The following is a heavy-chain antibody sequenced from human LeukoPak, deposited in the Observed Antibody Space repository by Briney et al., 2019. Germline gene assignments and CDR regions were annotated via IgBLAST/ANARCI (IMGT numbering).Heavy chain of an antibody. CDR3: EWGRIAVAGGPGY. V-gene: IGHV3-33*01. D-gene: IGHD6-19*01. J-gene: IGHJ4*02. CDR2: IWYDGRTK. CDR1: GFIFSNYG. Sequence: GGSLRLSCEESGFIFSNYGMHWVRQAPGKGLEWVALIWYDGRTKFHADSVRGRFTISRDNSANTLYLQMSSLRVEDTAVYAREWGRIAVAGGPGYWGQGALVTVSS.